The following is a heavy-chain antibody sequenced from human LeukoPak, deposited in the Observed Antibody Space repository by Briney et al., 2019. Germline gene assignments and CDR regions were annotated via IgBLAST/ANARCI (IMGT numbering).Heavy chain of an antibody. V-gene: IGHV3-7*01. D-gene: IGHD3-22*01. CDR1: GFTFSSYW. CDR2: IKQDGSEK. Sequence: GRSLRLSCAASGFTFSSYWMSWVRQAPGKGLEWVANIKQDGSEKYYVDSVKGRFTISRDNAKNSLYLQMNSLRAEDTAVYYCARVVSYYDSSGRVTDAFDIWGQGTMVTVSS. CDR3: ARVVSYYDSSGRVTDAFDI. J-gene: IGHJ3*02.